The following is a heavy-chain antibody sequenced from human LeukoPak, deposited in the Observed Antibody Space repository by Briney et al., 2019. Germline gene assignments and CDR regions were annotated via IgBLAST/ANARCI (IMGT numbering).Heavy chain of an antibody. D-gene: IGHD6-19*01. CDR2: INPNNGGT. CDR3: AREEYRSGWNEY. Sequence: ASVKVSCKASGYTFTGYYMHLVRQAPGQGLEWMGWINPNNGGTNYAQKFQGRVTITRDTSISTDYMELSRQRLNDTAVYYCAREEYRSGWNEYWGQGTLVTVS. J-gene: IGHJ4*02. V-gene: IGHV1-2*02. CDR1: GYTFTGYY.